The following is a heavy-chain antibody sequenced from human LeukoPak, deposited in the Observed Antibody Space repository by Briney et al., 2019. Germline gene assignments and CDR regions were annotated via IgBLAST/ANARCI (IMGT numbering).Heavy chain of an antibody. D-gene: IGHD2-15*01. Sequence: GGSLRLSCSASGFTFSNYAMHWVRHAPGKGLEYVSDISSNGGITYYADSVKGRFTVSRDNSKNMLYLQMNSLRAEDTAVYYCVKDKYPVVVAATLDYWGQGILVTVSS. J-gene: IGHJ4*02. CDR1: GFTFSNYA. CDR3: VKDKYPVVVAATLDY. V-gene: IGHV3-64D*09. CDR2: ISSNGGIT.